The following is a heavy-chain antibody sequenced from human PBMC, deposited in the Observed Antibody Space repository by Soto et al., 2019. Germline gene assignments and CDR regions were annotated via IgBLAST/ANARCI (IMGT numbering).Heavy chain of an antibody. CDR2: IYWDDDK. Sequence: QITLKESGPTLVKPTQTLTLTCTFSGFSVSTSGVGVAWFRQPPGQALERLALIYWDDDKRYSPFLQSRVTITKETSKNQVVLTITNMDPVDTATHYSAHKGGRGAGMDVWGQGTTVTVSS. V-gene: IGHV2-5*02. CDR3: AHKGGRGAGMDV. CDR1: GFSVSTSGVG. J-gene: IGHJ6*02. D-gene: IGHD2-15*01.